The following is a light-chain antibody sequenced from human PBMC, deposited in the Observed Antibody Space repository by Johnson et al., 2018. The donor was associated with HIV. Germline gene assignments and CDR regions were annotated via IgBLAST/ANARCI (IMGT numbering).Light chain of an antibody. V-gene: IGLV1-51*02. J-gene: IGLJ1*01. CDR1: SSNIENNY. CDR3: GTCDSSLSAPYV. Sequence: QSVLTQPPSVSAAPGQKVTISCSGSSSNIENNYVSWYQQLPGTAPKLLIYEDNRRPSGIPDRCSGSKSGTSATLGITGLQTGDEADYYCGTCDSSLSAPYVFGTGTKVTVL. CDR2: EDN.